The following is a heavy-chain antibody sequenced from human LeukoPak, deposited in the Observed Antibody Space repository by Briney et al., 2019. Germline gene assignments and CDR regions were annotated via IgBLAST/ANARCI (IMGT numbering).Heavy chain of an antibody. Sequence: VGSLRLSCAASGFSFSSYAMHWVRQAPGKGLEYVSAISSNGGGKYYANSVKGRFTISRDNSKNTLYLQMGSLRAEDMAVYYCARGDYYDSSGYYYTSYYYYYYMDVWGKGTTVTVSS. V-gene: IGHV3-64*01. J-gene: IGHJ6*03. CDR2: ISSNGGGK. D-gene: IGHD3-22*01. CDR1: GFSFSSYA. CDR3: ARGDYYDSSGYYYTSYYYYYYMDV.